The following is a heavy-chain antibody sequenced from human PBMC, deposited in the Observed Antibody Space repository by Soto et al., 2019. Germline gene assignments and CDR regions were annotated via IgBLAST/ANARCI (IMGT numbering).Heavy chain of an antibody. V-gene: IGHV3-33*01. CDR3: VRGTDYWGLSDN. D-gene: IGHD3-9*01. CDR1: GFAFSADA. CDR2: LWADGSRQ. J-gene: IGHJ4*02. Sequence: QVQLVESGGGVIQPGTSLRLSCAASGFAFSADAMHWVRQAPGKGLEWVAVLWADGSRQFYLDSVKGRFSISRDNSKNTLYLQMNNLRIDDTAMYFCVRGTDYWGLSDNWGQGTLVSVSS.